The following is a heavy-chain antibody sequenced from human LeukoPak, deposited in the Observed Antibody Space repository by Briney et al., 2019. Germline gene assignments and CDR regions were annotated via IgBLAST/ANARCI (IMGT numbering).Heavy chain of an antibody. CDR2: ISYDGYKT. D-gene: IGHD3-10*01. CDR3: ANSESGAYDAFDI. Sequence: GGSLRLSCAASGFTLSTYDMHWVRQAPGKGLEWVALISYDGYKTFYSDSVKGRFTISRDTSKNTLYLQMNSLRADDTAVYYCANSESGAYDAFDIWGQGTMVTVSS. CDR1: GFTLSTYD. V-gene: IGHV3-30*18. J-gene: IGHJ3*02.